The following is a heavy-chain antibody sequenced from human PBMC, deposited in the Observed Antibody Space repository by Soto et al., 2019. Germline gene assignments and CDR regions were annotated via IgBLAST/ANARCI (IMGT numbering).Heavy chain of an antibody. CDR3: ARDGSWGIWRAFDI. CDR2: IWYDGSNK. V-gene: IGHV3-33*08. D-gene: IGHD3-16*01. J-gene: IGHJ3*02. Sequence: GGSLRLSCAASGFTFSSYGMHWVRQAPGKGLEWVAVIWYDGSNKYYADSVKGRFTISRDNSKNTLYLQMNSLRAEDTAVYYCARDGSWGIWRAFDIWGQGTMVTVSS. CDR1: GFTFSSYG.